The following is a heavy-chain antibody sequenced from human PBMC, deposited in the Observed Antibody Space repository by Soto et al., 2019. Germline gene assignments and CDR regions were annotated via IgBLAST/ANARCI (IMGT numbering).Heavy chain of an antibody. Sequence: EVQLVESGGGLVQPGGSLKLSCAASGFTFSDSAMHWVHQASGEGLEWLGRIRSKGNNYATEYGASLKGRFTISRDDSKKTTYLQMSNLNTEDTAVYYCVRYSRTLGWFFDLWGRGTLVTVSS. V-gene: IGHV3-73*02. D-gene: IGHD2-21*01. J-gene: IGHJ2*01. CDR2: IRSKGNNYAT. CDR3: VRYSRTLGWFFDL. CDR1: GFTFSDSA.